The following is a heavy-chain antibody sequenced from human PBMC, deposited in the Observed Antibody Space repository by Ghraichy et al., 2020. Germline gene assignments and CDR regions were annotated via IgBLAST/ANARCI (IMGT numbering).Heavy chain of an antibody. CDR2: ITSSSTTI. Sequence: GESLNISCAASGFTFNSFSMNWVRQAPGKGLEWISYITSSSTTIYYADSVKGRFTISRDNAQNSLYLQMNSLRDEETAVYYCARDQYDLLTEDYGMDVWGQGTTVTVSS. J-gene: IGHJ6*02. CDR3: ARDQYDLLTEDYGMDV. V-gene: IGHV3-48*02. CDR1: GFTFNSFS. D-gene: IGHD3-9*01.